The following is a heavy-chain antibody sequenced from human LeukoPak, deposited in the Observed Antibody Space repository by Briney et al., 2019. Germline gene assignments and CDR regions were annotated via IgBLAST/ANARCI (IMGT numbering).Heavy chain of an antibody. Sequence: SGTLSLTCTVSGGSISSSTYYWGWIRQPPGKGLEWIGSIYYSGSTYYNPSLKSRVTISVDTSKNQFSLKLTSVTAADTAVYYCARRLRGGDGYLNWFDPWGQGALVTVSS. J-gene: IGHJ5*02. CDR2: IYYSGST. CDR3: ARRLRGGDGYLNWFDP. D-gene: IGHD5-24*01. CDR1: GGSISSSTYY. V-gene: IGHV4-39*01.